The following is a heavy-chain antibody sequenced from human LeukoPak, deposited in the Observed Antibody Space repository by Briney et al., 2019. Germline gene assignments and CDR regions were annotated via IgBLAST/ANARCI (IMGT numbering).Heavy chain of an antibody. D-gene: IGHD4-17*01. J-gene: IGHJ4*02. CDR2: ISYDGSNK. CDR1: GFTFSSYS. CDR3: AKDSGDYVLGY. Sequence: PGGSLRLSCAASGFTFSSYSMHWVRQAPGKGLEWVAVISYDGSNKYYADSVKGRFTISRDNSKNTLYLQMNSLRAEDTAVYYWAKDSGDYVLGYWGQGTLVTVSP. V-gene: IGHV3-30*18.